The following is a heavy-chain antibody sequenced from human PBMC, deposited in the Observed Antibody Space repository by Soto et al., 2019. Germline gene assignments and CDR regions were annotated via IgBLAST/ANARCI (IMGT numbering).Heavy chain of an antibody. CDR2: IYYSGST. V-gene: IGHV4-61*01. CDR3: ARDLYGGNDY. CDR1: GDSISTSSSYY. J-gene: IGHJ4*02. Sequence: SETLSLTCTVSGDSISTSSSYYWSWIRQPPGKGLEWIGYIYYSGSTNYNPSLESRVTISVDTSKNQFSLKLSSVTAADTAVYYCARDLYGGNDYWGQGTLVTVSS. D-gene: IGHD2-15*01.